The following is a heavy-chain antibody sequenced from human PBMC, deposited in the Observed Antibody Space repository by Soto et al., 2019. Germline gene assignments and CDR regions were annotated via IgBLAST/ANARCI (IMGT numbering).Heavy chain of an antibody. D-gene: IGHD5-18*01. J-gene: IGHJ6*02. CDR1: GFTFSKFV. CDR2: ITETGGDT. V-gene: IGHV3-23*01. Sequence: EVHLLESGGDLVQPGGSLRLSCAASGFTFSKFVMRWVRQTPGKGLEWVSTITETGGDTYYTDSVKGRFTISRDNSKKPLYPQMPGRRAEDTALNSGTKPPPDSPPMDVWGQGTTVTVSS. CDR3: TKPPPDSPPMDV.